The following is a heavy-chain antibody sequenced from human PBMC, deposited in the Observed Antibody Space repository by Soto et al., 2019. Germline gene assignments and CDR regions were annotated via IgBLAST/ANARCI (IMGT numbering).Heavy chain of an antibody. Sequence: ASVKVSCKASGYTFTSYDINWVRQATGQGLEWMGWMDPNSGNTGYAQKFQGRVTMTRNTSISTAYMELSSLRSEDTAVYYCARRGLLRYCSSTSCWFDPWGQGTLVTVS. CDR1: GYTFTSYD. D-gene: IGHD2-2*01. V-gene: IGHV1-8*01. CDR3: ARRGLLRYCSSTSCWFDP. CDR2: MDPNSGNT. J-gene: IGHJ5*02.